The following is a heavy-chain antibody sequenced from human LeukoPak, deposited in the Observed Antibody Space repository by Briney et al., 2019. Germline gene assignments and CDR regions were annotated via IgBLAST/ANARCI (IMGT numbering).Heavy chain of an antibody. Sequence: PGGSLRLSCAASGFTFRSYGIHWVRQAPGKGLEWVAFIRYDGSNKYYADSVKGRFTISRDSSKNTLYLQMNSLRAEDTAVYYCAKAAVLRYFDWDFDYWGQGTLVTVSS. J-gene: IGHJ4*02. D-gene: IGHD3-9*01. V-gene: IGHV3-30*02. CDR1: GFTFRSYG. CDR2: IRYDGSNK. CDR3: AKAAVLRYFDWDFDY.